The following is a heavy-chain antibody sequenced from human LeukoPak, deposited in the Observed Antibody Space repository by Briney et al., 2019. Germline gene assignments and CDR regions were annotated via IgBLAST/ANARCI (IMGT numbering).Heavy chain of an antibody. CDR3: ARRGGVGVIPDFDY. CDR1: GDSISSSSYY. Sequence: PSETLSLTCTVSGDSISSSSYYWGWIRQPPGKGLEWIGSIYYSGSTYYNPSLKSRVTMSVDTSKNQFSLKLSSVTAADTAVYYCARRGGVGVIPDFDYWGPGTLVTVSS. V-gene: IGHV4-39*01. CDR2: IYYSGST. D-gene: IGHD2-21*01. J-gene: IGHJ4*02.